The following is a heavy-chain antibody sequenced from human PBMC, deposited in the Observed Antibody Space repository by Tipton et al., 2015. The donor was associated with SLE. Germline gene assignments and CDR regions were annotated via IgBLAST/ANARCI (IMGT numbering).Heavy chain of an antibody. Sequence: TLSLTCTVSGGSISSYYWSWIRQPPGKGLEWIGYIYYSGSTNYNPSLKSRVTISVDTSKNQFSLKPSSVTAADTAVYYCARVPFTMTHDYWGQGTLVTVSS. D-gene: IGHD3-22*01. CDR1: GGSISSYY. CDR2: IYYSGST. CDR3: ARVPFTMTHDY. V-gene: IGHV4-59*01. J-gene: IGHJ4*02.